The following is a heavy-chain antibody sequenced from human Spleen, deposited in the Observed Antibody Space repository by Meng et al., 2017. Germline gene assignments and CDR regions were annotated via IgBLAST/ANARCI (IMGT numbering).Heavy chain of an antibody. CDR1: GGSFIGYD. D-gene: IGHD4-11*01. CDR2: INHSGST. Sequence: PLLEGAAGLLKPSEPRSMTCGVYGGSFIGYDWSWIRQPPGKGLEWIGEINHSGSTNYNPSLESRATISVDTSQNNLSLKLSSVTAADSAVYYCARGPTTMAHDFDYWGQGTLVTVSS. J-gene: IGHJ4*02. V-gene: IGHV4-34*01. CDR3: ARGPTTMAHDFDY.